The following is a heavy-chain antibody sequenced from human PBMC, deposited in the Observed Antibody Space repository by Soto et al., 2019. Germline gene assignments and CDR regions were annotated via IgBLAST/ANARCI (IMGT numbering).Heavy chain of an antibody. CDR2: ISYDGSNK. V-gene: IGHV3-30-3*01. CDR1: GFTFSSYA. Sequence: QVQLVESGGGVVQPGRSLRLSCAASGFTFSSYAMHWVRQAPGKGLEWVAVISYDGSNKYYADSVKGRFTISRDNSKNTLYMQMNSLRAEDTAVYYCAREGVGATSINFDSWGQGTLVTVSS. CDR3: AREGVGATSINFDS. D-gene: IGHD1-26*01. J-gene: IGHJ4*02.